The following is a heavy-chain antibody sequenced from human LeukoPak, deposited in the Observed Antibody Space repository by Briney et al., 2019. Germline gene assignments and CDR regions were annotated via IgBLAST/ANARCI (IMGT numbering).Heavy chain of an antibody. V-gene: IGHV3-74*01. Sequence: HPGGSLRLSCTASGFSFSSYWMHCVRQAPGKGLVWVSYVNNDGRETAHADSVKGRFTISRDNARNTVFLQMNSLRADDTAVYYCARGTGGLDPWGQGTLVIVSS. D-gene: IGHD3/OR15-3a*01. CDR1: GFSFSSYW. CDR3: ARGTGGLDP. J-gene: IGHJ5*02. CDR2: VNNDGRET.